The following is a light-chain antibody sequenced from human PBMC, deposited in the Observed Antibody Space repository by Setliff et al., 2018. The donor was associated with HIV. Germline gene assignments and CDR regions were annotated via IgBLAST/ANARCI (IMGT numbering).Light chain of an antibody. CDR1: SGYSEYK. J-gene: IGLJ1*01. V-gene: IGLV9-49*01. Sequence: QSALTQPPSASASLGASVTLTCTLSSGYSEYKVDWYQQRPGKGPRFVMRVGTGGIVGSKGDGIPDRFSVLGSGLNRSLTIKNIREEDESDYHCGADHGSGSNFVYVFGTGTKVTVL. CDR2: VGTGGIVG. CDR3: GADHGSGSNFVYV.